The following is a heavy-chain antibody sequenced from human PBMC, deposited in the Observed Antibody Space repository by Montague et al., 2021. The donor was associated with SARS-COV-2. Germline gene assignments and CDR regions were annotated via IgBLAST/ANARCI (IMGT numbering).Heavy chain of an antibody. CDR3: ARHGGNDAFDI. J-gene: IGHJ3*02. CDR2: IDNSGST. V-gene: IGHV4-59*01. D-gene: IGHD4-23*01. Sequence: SETLSLTCTASGGSIGAYYWSWIRQPPGKGLEWIGYIDNSGSTNXXPSLESRVTVSVDTSKNQFSLKLNSVTAADTAVYYCARHGGNDAFDIWGRGTMVTVSS. CDR1: GGSIGAYY.